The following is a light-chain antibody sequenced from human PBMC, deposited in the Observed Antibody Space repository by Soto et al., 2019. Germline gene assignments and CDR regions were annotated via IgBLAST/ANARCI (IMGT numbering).Light chain of an antibody. Sequence: EIVLTQSPGTLSLSPGERATLSCRASQSISSSYLAWYQQQPGQAPRLRIYAASSRATGSRDMFSGSGSGTDFTLTISRLEPEDFAGYYCQQYGSSSYTFGQGTQLEI. V-gene: IGKV3-20*01. CDR2: AAS. CDR3: QQYGSSSYT. J-gene: IGKJ2*01. CDR1: QSISSSY.